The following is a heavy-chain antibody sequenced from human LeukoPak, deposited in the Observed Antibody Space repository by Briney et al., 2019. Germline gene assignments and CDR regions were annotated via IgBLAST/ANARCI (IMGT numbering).Heavy chain of an antibody. Sequence: GGSLSLSCAASGLPLSNYRVSWARPPPGEGLEWVSYITSSSSPIYYADSVKGRFTIFRDNAKNSLDLQMNSLSGEDTVVYYCARYLMVAGSGYRYWGQGTLVTVSS. V-gene: IGHV3-48*01. CDR2: ITSSSSPI. CDR1: GLPLSNYR. J-gene: IGHJ4*02. D-gene: IGHD3-22*01. CDR3: ARYLMVAGSGYRY.